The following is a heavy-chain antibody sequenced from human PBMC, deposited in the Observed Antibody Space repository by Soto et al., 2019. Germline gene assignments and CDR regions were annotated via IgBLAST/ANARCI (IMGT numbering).Heavy chain of an antibody. CDR1: GYSFTSYW. Sequence: GESLKISCKGSGYSFTSYWIGWVRQVPGKGQEWMGIIYPGDSDTRYSPSFQGQVTISADKSISTAYLQWSSLKASDTAMYYCARHADYGDYYFDYWGQGTLVTVSS. CDR2: IYPGDSDT. J-gene: IGHJ4*02. V-gene: IGHV5-51*01. CDR3: ARHADYGDYYFDY. D-gene: IGHD4-17*01.